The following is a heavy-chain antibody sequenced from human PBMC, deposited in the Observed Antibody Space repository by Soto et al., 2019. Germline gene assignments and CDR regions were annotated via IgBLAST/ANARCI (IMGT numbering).Heavy chain of an antibody. CDR2: IYYSGGT. CDR3: ARGADSFDP. CDR1: GSSISAYY. D-gene: IGHD1-26*01. Sequence: QVQLQESGPGLVKTSETLSLTCTVSGSSISAYYWSWIRQPPGKGLEWIGYIYYSGGTNYNPSLKRRVTISVDTSKNQFSLKLTSVTAADTAVYYCARGADSFDPWGQGTLVTVSS. J-gene: IGHJ5*02. V-gene: IGHV4-59*08.